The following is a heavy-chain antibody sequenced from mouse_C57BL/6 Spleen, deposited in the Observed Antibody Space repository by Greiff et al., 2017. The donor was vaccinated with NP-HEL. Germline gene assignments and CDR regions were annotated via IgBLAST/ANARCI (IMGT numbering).Heavy chain of an antibody. D-gene: IGHD1-1*01. J-gene: IGHJ1*03. CDR1: GYTFTSYW. CDR3: ARREVIPYGSSSYWYFDV. Sequence: QVQLKQPGAELVKPGASVKLSCKASGYTFTSYWMQWVKQRPGQGLEWIGEIDPSDSYTNYNQKFKGKATLTVDTSSSTAYMQLSSLTSEDSAVYYCARREVIPYGSSSYWYFDVWGTGTTVTVSS. CDR2: IDPSDSYT. V-gene: IGHV1-50*01.